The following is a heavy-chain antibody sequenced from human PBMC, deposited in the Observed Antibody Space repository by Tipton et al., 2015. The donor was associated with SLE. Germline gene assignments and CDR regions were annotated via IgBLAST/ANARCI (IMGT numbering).Heavy chain of an antibody. V-gene: IGHV3-7*01. CDR2: IKQDGSEK. J-gene: IGHJ4*02. CDR1: GFTFSSYS. D-gene: IGHD6-6*01. Sequence: GSLRLSCAASGFTFSSYSMNWVRQAPGKGLEWVANIKQDGSEKYYVDSVKGRFTTSRDNAKNSLYLQMNNLRAEDTAVYYCARDRPAWAYSSSPKFDYWGQGTPVTVSS. CDR3: ARDRPAWAYSSSPKFDY.